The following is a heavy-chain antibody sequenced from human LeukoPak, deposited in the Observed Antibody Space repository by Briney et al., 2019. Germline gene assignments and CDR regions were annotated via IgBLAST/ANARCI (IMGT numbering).Heavy chain of an antibody. J-gene: IGHJ5*02. CDR3: ARLGYCSSTSCYRGWFDP. CDR2: IYYSGST. Sequence: SETLSLTCTVSGRSISSSSYYWGWIRQPPGKGLEWIGSIYYSGSTYYNPSLKSRVTISVDTSKNQFSLKLSSVTAADTAVYYCARLGYCSSTSCYRGWFDPWGQGTLVTVSS. V-gene: IGHV4-39*01. CDR1: GRSISSSSYY. D-gene: IGHD2-2*03.